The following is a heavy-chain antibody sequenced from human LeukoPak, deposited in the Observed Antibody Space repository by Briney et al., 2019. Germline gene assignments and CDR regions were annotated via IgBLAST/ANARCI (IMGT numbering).Heavy chain of an antibody. CDR2: IYPGDSDT. CDR3: ARGFYGGYYYYYYMDV. J-gene: IGHJ6*03. V-gene: IGHV5-51*01. D-gene: IGHD4/OR15-4a*01. Sequence: GESLKVSCKGSGYSFTSYWIGWVRQMPGKGLEWMGIIYPGDSDTRYSPSFQGQVTISADRSISTAYLQWSSLKASDTAMYYCARGFYGGYYYYYYMDVWGKGTTVTVSS. CDR1: GYSFTSYW.